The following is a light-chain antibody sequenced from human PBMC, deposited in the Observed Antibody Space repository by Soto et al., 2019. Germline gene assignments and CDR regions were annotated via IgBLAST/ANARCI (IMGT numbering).Light chain of an antibody. J-gene: IGKJ2*01. Sequence: AIRMTQSPSSLSASTGDRVTITCRASQGISSYLAWYQQKPGKAPKLLIYAASTLQSAVPSRFSGSGSGTDFTLTISCLQSEDFATYYCQRYYSYPQTFGQGTKLEIK. CDR3: QRYYSYPQT. V-gene: IGKV1-8*01. CDR1: QGISSY. CDR2: AAS.